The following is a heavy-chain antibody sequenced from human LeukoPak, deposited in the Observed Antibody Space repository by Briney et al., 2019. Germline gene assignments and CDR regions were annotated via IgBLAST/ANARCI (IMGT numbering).Heavy chain of an antibody. D-gene: IGHD6-19*01. CDR1: GYTFTGFY. CDR3: ARMVAVADTYYYYMDV. CDR2: INPNSSAT. V-gene: IGHV1-2*02. J-gene: IGHJ6*03. Sequence: ASVKVSCKASGYTFTGFYMHWVRQAPGQGLEWIGWINPNSSATNFAQKLQGRVSMTRDTSISTAYMELSRLRSDDTAVYSCARMVAVADTYYYYMDVWGKGTTVTVSS.